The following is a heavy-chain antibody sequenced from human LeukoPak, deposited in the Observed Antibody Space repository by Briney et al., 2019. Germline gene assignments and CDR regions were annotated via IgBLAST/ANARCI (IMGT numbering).Heavy chain of an antibody. J-gene: IGHJ6*02. D-gene: IGHD6-19*01. V-gene: IGHV3-33*01. CDR2: IWYDGSNK. Sequence: GGSLRLSCAASGFTFSSYGMHWVRQAPGKGLEWVAVIWYDGSNKYYADSVKGRFTISRDNSKNTLYLQMNSLRAEDTAVYYCARAPYSSGWYRNYYFYYGMDVWGQGTTVTVSS. CDR1: GFTFSSYG. CDR3: ARAPYSSGWYRNYYFYYGMDV.